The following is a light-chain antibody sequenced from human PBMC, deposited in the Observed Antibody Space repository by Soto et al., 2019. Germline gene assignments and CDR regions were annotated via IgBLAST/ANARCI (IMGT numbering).Light chain of an antibody. CDR3: CSYAGTYTTT. V-gene: IGLV2-11*01. CDR2: NVN. Sequence: QSALTQPRSVSGSPGQSVTISCTGTSSDVGGYNYVSWYQHPPGQAPKLIIYNVNKRPSGVPDRFSGSKSDNTASLTISGLQAEDEADYYCCSYAGTYTTTFGGGTKVTVL. J-gene: IGLJ2*01. CDR1: SSDVGGYNY.